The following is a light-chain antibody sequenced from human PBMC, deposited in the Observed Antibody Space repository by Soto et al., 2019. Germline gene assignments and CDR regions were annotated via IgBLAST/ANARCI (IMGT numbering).Light chain of an antibody. J-gene: IGKJ1*01. V-gene: IGKV3-20*01. CDR2: GAS. CDR3: QQCGRSPDWDRWT. CDR1: QSISSSN. Sequence: EIVLTQSPGTLSLSPGERATLSCRASQSISSSNLAWYQQKPGRAPRLLLYGASNRAAGIPDRFSGSGSGTDFTLTISRLEPEDFVMYYCQQCGRSPDWDRWTFGQGTKV.